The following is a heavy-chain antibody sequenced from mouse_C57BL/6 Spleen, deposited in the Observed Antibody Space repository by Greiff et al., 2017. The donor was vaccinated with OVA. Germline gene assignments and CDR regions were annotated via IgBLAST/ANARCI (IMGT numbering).Heavy chain of an antibody. CDR2: INPNNGGT. V-gene: IGHV1-18*01. D-gene: IGHD1-1*01. Sequence: VQLQQSGPELVKPGASVKIPCKASGYTFTDYNMDWVKQSHGKSLEWIGDINPNNGGTIYNQKFKGKATLTVDKSSSTAYMELRSLTSEDTAVYYCARGALTTVTLYYFDYWGQGTTLTVSS. CDR1: GYTFTDYN. J-gene: IGHJ2*01. CDR3: ARGALTTVTLYYFDY.